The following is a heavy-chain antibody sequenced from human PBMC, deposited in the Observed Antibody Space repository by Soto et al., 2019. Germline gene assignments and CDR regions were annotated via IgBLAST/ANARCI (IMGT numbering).Heavy chain of an antibody. CDR2: VYYTGST. CDR3: ARPRTTVVTPPSLDH. V-gene: IGHV4-59*08. CDR1: GGSISCSY. J-gene: IGHJ1*01. D-gene: IGHD2-21*02. Sequence: SETLSLTCRVSGGSISCSYWSWILQSPGKGLEWLGYVYYTGSTNYSPSLRSRVSISVDTSKNQFSLKLSSVNATDTAVYYCARPRTTVVTPPSLDHWGPGALVPV.